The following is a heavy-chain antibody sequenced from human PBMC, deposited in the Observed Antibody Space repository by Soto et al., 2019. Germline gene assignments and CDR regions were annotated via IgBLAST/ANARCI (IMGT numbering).Heavy chain of an antibody. CDR2: ISGSSDNT. D-gene: IGHD2-2*01. CDR1: GFTFSSYA. V-gene: IGHV3-23*01. CDR3: ALTPNQSKYRSFEY. J-gene: IGHJ4*02. Sequence: EVQLFESGGGLVQPGGSLRLSCAASGFTFSSYAMSWVRQAPGKGLEWVSSISGSSDNTYYADSVKGRFTISRDNSKNTLYLQMNSLRAEDTAVYYCALTPNQSKYRSFEYWGQGTLVTVSS.